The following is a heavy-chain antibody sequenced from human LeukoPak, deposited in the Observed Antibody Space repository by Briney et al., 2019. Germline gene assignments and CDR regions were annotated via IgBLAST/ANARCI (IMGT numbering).Heavy chain of an antibody. J-gene: IGHJ5*02. D-gene: IGHD3-9*01. V-gene: IGHV1-8*01. CDR2: MNPNSGNT. Sequence: ASVKASCKASGYTFTSYDINWVRQATGQGLEWMGWMNPNSGNTGYAQKFQGRDTMTRNTSISTAYMELSSLRSEDTAVYYCARGGYFDWLLYSSWFDPWGQGTLVTVSS. CDR1: GYTFTSYD. CDR3: ARGGYFDWLLYSSWFDP.